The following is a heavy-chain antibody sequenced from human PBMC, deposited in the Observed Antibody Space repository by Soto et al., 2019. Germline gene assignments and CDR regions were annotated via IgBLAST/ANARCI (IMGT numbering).Heavy chain of an antibody. Sequence: ASVKVSCKASGYTFTGYYMHWVRQAPGQGLEWMGWINPNSGGTNYAQKFQGWVTMTRDTSISTAYMELSRLRSDGTAVYYCASSITEYYYYGMDVWGQGTTVTVSS. CDR2: INPNSGGT. J-gene: IGHJ6*02. V-gene: IGHV1-2*04. D-gene: IGHD1-20*01. CDR1: GYTFTGYY. CDR3: ASSITEYYYYGMDV.